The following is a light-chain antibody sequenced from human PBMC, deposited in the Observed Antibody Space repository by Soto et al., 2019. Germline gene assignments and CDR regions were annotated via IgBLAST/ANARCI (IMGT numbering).Light chain of an antibody. V-gene: IGLV1-44*01. Sequence: QLVLSQPPSASGTPGQRVTISCSGRSSNIGSNIVNWYQQLPGTAPKLLIYNNDQRPSGVPDRFSGSKSGTSASLAISGLQSEDEADYYCSAWDASLNAILFGGGTQLTVL. CDR2: NND. CDR1: SSNIGSNI. CDR3: SAWDASLNAIL. J-gene: IGLJ2*01.